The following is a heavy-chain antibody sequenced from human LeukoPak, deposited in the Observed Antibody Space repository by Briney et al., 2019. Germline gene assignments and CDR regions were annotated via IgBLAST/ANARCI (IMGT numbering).Heavy chain of an antibody. V-gene: IGHV3-30-3*01. Sequence: GGSLRLSCAASGFTFSSYAMHWVRQAPGKGLEWVAVISYDRSNKYYADSVKGRFTISRDNSKNTLYLQMNSLRAEDTAVYYCAREGPYGSGSYYSFYYYYYYGMDVWGQGTTVTVSS. CDR3: AREGPYGSGSYYSFYYYYYYGMDV. J-gene: IGHJ6*02. CDR1: GFTFSSYA. CDR2: ISYDRSNK. D-gene: IGHD3-10*01.